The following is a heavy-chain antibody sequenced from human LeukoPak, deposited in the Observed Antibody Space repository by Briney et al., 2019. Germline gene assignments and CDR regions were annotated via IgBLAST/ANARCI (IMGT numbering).Heavy chain of an antibody. CDR1: GFXFSTYS. V-gene: IGHV3-21*01. J-gene: IGHJ4*02. CDR2: LSSSSTYV. D-gene: IGHD2-15*01. Sequence: GGSLRLSCAASGFXFSTYSMNWVRQAPGKGLEWVSSLSSSSTYVYYADSVKGRFTISRDNAKNSLYLQTNSLRAEDTAVYYCARVRCSGGGCFYNFDYWGQGSLVTVSS. CDR3: ARVRCSGGGCFYNFDY.